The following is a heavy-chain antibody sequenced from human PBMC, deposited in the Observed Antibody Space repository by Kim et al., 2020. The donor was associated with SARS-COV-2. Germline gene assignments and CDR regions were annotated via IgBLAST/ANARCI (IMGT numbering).Heavy chain of an antibody. CDR2: IRSETACWSI. CDR3: GKGTYYAGWFVDY. D-gene: IGHD3-10*01. Sequence: GGSLRLSCAASGFTLSHDGMSWGRHAPVEGRVWVGRIRSETACWSIDDAAPVKGRFTIYRDDSKNTLYLQMNGLKTEDTAVYDCGKGTYYAGWFVDYWGQGTLGTLSS. V-gene: IGHV3-15*01. CDR1: GFTLSHDG. J-gene: IGHJ4*02.